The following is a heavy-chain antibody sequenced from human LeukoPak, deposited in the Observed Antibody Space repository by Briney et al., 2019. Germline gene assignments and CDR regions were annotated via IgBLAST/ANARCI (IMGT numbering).Heavy chain of an antibody. J-gene: IGHJ6*01. D-gene: IGHD3-22*01. CDR2: ISCSGSTI. CDR1: GFTFSSYE. Sequence: GVTLRLSCAASGFTFSSYEMNWLRQAPGKGLEWVSYISCSGSTIYYAVSVRVRFTIYRYNTKASLYLQMKSLRAEDTAVYYCAELGITMMGGVWGKGTTVTMSS. CDR3: AELGITMMGGV. V-gene: IGHV3-48*03.